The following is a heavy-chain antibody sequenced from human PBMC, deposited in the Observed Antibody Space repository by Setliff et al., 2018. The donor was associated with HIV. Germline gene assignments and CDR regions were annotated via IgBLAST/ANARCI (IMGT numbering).Heavy chain of an antibody. CDR1: GASISSFY. Sequence: PSETLSLTCTVSGASISSFYWSWIRQPPGKGLDWIGYIYYCGSTNYNPSLKSRVTMSVDTSKNRFSLKLNSVTAADTAVYYCARLNQQWLVRDSGSNWFDPWGQGILVTVSS. CDR3: ARLNQQWLVRDSGSNWFDP. J-gene: IGHJ5*02. V-gene: IGHV4-59*08. CDR2: IYYCGST. D-gene: IGHD6-19*01.